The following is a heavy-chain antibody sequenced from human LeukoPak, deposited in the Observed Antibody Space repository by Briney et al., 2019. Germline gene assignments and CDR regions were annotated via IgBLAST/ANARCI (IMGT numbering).Heavy chain of an antibody. D-gene: IGHD3-16*01. J-gene: IGHJ4*02. CDR1: GGSINSYY. V-gene: IGHV4-59*08. CDR3: ARGRSASGYFHF. CDR2: IYYSGST. Sequence: SETLSHACTVSGGSINSYYWSWIRQPPRKGLEWIGYIYYSGSTNYNPSLKSRVTISVDTSKNQFSLKLTSVTAADTAVYYCARGRSASGYFHFWGQGTLVTVSS.